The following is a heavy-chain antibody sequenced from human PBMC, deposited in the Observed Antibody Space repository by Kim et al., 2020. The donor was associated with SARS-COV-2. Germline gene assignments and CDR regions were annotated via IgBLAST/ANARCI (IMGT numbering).Heavy chain of an antibody. CDR3: ARQGANYYYGMDV. V-gene: IGHV4-59*08. D-gene: IGHD3-16*01. Sequence: PTPRSRVTIAVETSKNQFSLNLTSVTAADTAVYYCARQGANYYYGMDVWGQGTTVTVSS. J-gene: IGHJ6*02.